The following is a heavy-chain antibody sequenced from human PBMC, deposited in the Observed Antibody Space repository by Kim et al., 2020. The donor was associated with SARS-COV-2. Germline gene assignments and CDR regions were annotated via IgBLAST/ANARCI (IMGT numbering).Heavy chain of an antibody. CDR2: IGTSGVT. D-gene: IGHD3-10*01. V-gene: IGHV3-13*04. CDR3: AGGLHSWLGVDV. J-gene: IGHJ6*02. CDR1: GFIFGGHD. Sequence: GGSLRLSCAASGFIFGGHDMHWVRQVTGKGLEWVAAIGTSGVTFYEASVKDRFIISRENGENSLFHQMDSLRVGDTAICYCAGGLHSWLGVDVGGRGTRVTVSS.